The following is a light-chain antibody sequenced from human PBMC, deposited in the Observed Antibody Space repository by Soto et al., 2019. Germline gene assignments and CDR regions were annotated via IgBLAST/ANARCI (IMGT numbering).Light chain of an antibody. CDR1: NSNIGNNY. V-gene: IGLV1-51*01. Sequence: QSVLTQPPSVSAAPGQKVTISCSGSNSNIGNNYVSWYQQLPGTAPKLLIYDNNKRPSGIPDRFSGSKSGTSATLGITGLQTGDEADYYCGTWDSSLSCWVFGGGTKVTVL. CDR3: GTWDSSLSCWV. J-gene: IGLJ3*02. CDR2: DNN.